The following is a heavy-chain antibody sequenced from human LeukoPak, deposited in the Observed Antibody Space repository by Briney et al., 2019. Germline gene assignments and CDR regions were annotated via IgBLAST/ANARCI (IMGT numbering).Heavy chain of an antibody. D-gene: IGHD6-6*01. CDR3: AGEDSSSSLRSVDY. CDR2: ISYDGSNK. J-gene: IGHJ4*02. V-gene: IGHV3-30-3*01. Sequence: GGSLRLSCAASGFTFSSYAMHWVRQAPGKGLEWVAVISYDGSNKYYADSVKGRFTISRDNSKNTLYLQMNSLRAEDTAVYYCAGEDSSSSLRSVDYWGQGTLVTVSS. CDR1: GFTFSSYA.